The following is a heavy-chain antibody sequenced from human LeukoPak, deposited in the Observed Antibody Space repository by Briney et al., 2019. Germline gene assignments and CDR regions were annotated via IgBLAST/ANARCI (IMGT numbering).Heavy chain of an antibody. CDR3: ARGASRDGSGY. Sequence: PGGSLRLSCAASGFTFSSYGMSWVRQAPGKGLEWVSVIYSGGGTYYADSVKGRFTISRDNSKNTLYLQMNSLRAEDTAVYYCARGASRDGSGYWGQGTLVTVSS. CDR1: GFTFSSYG. D-gene: IGHD5-24*01. CDR2: IYSGGGT. J-gene: IGHJ4*02. V-gene: IGHV3-66*01.